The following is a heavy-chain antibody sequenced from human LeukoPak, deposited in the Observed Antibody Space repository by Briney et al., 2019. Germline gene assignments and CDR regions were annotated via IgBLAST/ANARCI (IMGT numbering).Heavy chain of an antibody. CDR2: IRFDGSNI. V-gene: IGHV3-33*01. J-gene: IGHJ4*02. CDR3: VRDGVGATTYFGYFDH. D-gene: IGHD1-26*01. Sequence: GGSLRLSCAASGISFSAHGMHWVRQAPGKGLEWVAIIRFDGSNIHYADSVKGRFTISRDNSKNTLYLQMNSLRAEDTAVYYCVRDGVGATTYFGYFDHWGQGNLVTVSS. CDR1: GISFSAHG.